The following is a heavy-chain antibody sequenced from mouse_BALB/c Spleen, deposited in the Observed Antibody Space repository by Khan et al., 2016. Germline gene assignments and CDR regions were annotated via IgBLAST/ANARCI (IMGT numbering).Heavy chain of an antibody. D-gene: IGHD2-14*01. J-gene: IGHJ3*01. Sequence: QVRLQQSGPELVKPGASVRISCKASGYIFTSYYIHWVKQRPGQGLEWIGWIYPGNVNSKYNEKFKGKVTLTADKSSSTVYMQLSSLTSEDSAVYFCARNYYRYDEGLAYWGQGTLVTVST. CDR3: ARNYYRYDEGLAY. CDR1: GYIFTSYY. CDR2: IYPGNVNS. V-gene: IGHV1S56*01.